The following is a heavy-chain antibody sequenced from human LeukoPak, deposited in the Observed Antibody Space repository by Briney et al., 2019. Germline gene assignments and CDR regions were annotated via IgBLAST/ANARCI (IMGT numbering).Heavy chain of an antibody. J-gene: IGHJ5*02. CDR1: GFPFSSHG. V-gene: IGHV3-48*04. CDR2: ISSSGSTI. CDR3: AREQTYFEAPTLFDP. Sequence: GGSLRLSCAGSGFPFSSHGMNWVRQAPGKGLEWVSYISSSGSTIYYADSVKGRFTISRDNAKNSLYLQMNSLRAEDTAVYYCAREQTYFEAPTLFDPWGQGTLVTVSS. D-gene: IGHD3-9*01.